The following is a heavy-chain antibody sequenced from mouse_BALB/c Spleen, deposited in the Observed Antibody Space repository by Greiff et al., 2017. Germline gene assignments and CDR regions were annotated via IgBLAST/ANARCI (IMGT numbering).Heavy chain of an antibody. CDR3: TMDQDGRGYFGV. Sequence: EVKLVESGGGLVKPGGSLKLSCAASGFTFSSYTMSWVRQTPEKRLEWVATISSGGSYTYYPDSVKGRFTISRDNAKNTLYLQMSSLKSEDTAMCYCTMDQDGRGYFGVWGAGTTVTVSS. CDR1: GFTFSSYT. D-gene: IGHD2-3*01. CDR2: ISSGGSYT. V-gene: IGHV5-6-4*01. J-gene: IGHJ1*01.